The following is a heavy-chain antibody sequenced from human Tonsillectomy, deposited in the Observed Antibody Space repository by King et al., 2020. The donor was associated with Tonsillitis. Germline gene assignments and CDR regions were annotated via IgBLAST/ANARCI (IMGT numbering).Heavy chain of an antibody. D-gene: IGHD5-12*01. CDR2: ISGDGSNS. CDR3: AKRGWGYEGVEY. V-gene: IGHV3-23*04. CDR1: GFSGFPFSSYA. Sequence: VQLVESGGDLVQPGGSLRLSCAASGFSGFPFSSYAMTWVRQAPGKGLEWVSRISGDGSNSYYANSVKGRFTIYRDNSKNTLYLQMKSLRVEDTAVYYCAKRGWGYEGVEYWGQGTLVTVSS. J-gene: IGHJ4*02.